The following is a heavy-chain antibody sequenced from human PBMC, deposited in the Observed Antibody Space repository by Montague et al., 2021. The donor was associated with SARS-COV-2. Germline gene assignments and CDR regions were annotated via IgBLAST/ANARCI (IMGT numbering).Heavy chain of an antibody. Sequence: SETLSLTCSVSGGTLSSTSFYWGWIRQPPGRGLEWTGTMHYSERPYYNPSLQSRVTISADRSKNRFSLNLGSVTASDTAVYYCARHGPYYEISTGYFRPYYFDHWGQGSLVTVAS. J-gene: IGHJ4*02. CDR1: GGTLSSTSFY. D-gene: IGHD3-9*01. CDR3: ARHGPYYEISTGYFRPYYFDH. CDR2: MHYSERP. V-gene: IGHV4-39*01.